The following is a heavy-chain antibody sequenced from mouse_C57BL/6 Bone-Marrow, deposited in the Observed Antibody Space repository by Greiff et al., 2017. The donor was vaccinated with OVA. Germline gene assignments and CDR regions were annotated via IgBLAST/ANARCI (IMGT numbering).Heavy chain of an antibody. J-gene: IGHJ3*01. CDR1: GFTFSSYA. Sequence: EVQLQQSGGGLVKPGGSLKLSCAASGFTFSSYAMSWVRQTPEKRLEWVATISDGGSYTYYPDNVKGRFTISRDNAKNNLYLQMSHLKSEDTAMYYCARERLRRFAYWGQGTLVTVSA. CDR3: ARERLRRFAY. V-gene: IGHV5-4*01. D-gene: IGHD2-4*01. CDR2: ISDGGSYT.